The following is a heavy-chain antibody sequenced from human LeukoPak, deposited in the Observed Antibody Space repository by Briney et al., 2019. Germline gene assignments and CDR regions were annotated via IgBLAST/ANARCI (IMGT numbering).Heavy chain of an antibody. CDR3: ARDHKIFDSGRPSGDYYYYNGMDV. CDR1: GFTFSSYD. Sequence: GGSLRLSWAASGFTFSSYDMHWVRQATGKGLEWVSAIGTAGDTYYPGSVKGRFTISRENAKDSLYLQMNSLRDGDTAVYYCARDHKIFDSGRPSGDYYYYNGMDVWGQGTTVTVSS. CDR2: IGTAGDT. J-gene: IGHJ6*02. V-gene: IGHV3-13*01. D-gene: IGHD1-26*01.